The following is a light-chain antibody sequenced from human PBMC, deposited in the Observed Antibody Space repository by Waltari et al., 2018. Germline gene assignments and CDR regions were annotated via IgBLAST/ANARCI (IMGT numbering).Light chain of an antibody. J-gene: IGKJ2*01. V-gene: IGKV3-15*01. CDR3: QQYNNWPPMYT. CDR1: QIVSSN. CDR2: GAS. Sequence: EIVMTQSRATLSVSPGERTTLSCRASQIVSSNLAWYQKKPGQAPRLLIYGASTRATGIPARFSGSGSGTEFTLTISSLQSEDFAVYYCQQYNNWPPMYTFGQGTKLEIK.